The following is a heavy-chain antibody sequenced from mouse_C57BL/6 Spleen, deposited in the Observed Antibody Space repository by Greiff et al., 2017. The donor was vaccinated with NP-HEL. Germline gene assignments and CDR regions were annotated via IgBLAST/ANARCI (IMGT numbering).Heavy chain of an antibody. J-gene: IGHJ3*01. CDR2: ISSGSSTI. V-gene: IGHV5-17*01. D-gene: IGHD2-3*01. CDR3: ARRGFYDGYSAWFAY. CDR1: GFTFSDYG. Sequence: EVKLMESGGGLVKPGGSLKLSCAASGFTFSDYGMHWVRQAPEKGLEWVAYISSGSSTIYYADTVKGRFTISRDNAKNTLFLQMTSLRSEDTAMYYCARRGFYDGYSAWFAYWGQGTLVTVSA.